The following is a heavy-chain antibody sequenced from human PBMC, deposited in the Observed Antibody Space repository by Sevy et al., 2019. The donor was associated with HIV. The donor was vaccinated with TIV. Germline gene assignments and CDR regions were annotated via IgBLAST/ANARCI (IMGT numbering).Heavy chain of an antibody. Sequence: GGSLRLSCAASGFTFSSYGVHWVRQAPGKGLEWVAVIWFDGSNTFYADSVKGRFTISRDIAKNTLHLQMNSLRAEDTAVYYCARDLEFYDYGAYGPSFMPDYWGQGTLVTVSS. V-gene: IGHV3-33*01. D-gene: IGHD4-17*01. CDR3: ARDLEFYDYGAYGPSFMPDY. CDR1: GFTFSSYG. CDR2: IWFDGSNT. J-gene: IGHJ4*02.